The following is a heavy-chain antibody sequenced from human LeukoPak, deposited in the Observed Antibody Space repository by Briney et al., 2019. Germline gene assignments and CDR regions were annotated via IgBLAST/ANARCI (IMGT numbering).Heavy chain of an antibody. V-gene: IGHV3-33*01. CDR2: IWYDGSNK. Sequence: PGGSLRLSCAASGFTFSSYGMHWVRQAPGKGLEWVAVIWYDGSNKYYADSVKGRFTISRDNSKNTLYLQMNSLRAEDTAVYYCAIDRGFWSGFDYWGQGTLVTVSS. J-gene: IGHJ4*02. D-gene: IGHD3-3*01. CDR3: AIDRGFWSGFDY. CDR1: GFTFSSYG.